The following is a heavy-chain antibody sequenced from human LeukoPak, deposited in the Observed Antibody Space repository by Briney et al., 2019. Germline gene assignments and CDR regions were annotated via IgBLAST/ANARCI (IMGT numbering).Heavy chain of an antibody. D-gene: IGHD3-3*01. Sequence: ASVKVSCKASGYTFTSYGISWVRQAPGQGLEWMGWISAYNGNTNYAQKLQGRVTMTTDTSTSTAYMELRSLRSDDTAVYYCARDDFWSGYYNYYYYYMDVWGKGTTVTVSS. CDR1: GYTFTSYG. CDR2: ISAYNGNT. CDR3: ARDDFWSGYYNYYYYYMDV. J-gene: IGHJ6*03. V-gene: IGHV1-18*01.